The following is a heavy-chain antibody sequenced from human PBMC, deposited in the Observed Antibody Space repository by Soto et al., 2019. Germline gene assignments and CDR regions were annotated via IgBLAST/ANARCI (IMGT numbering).Heavy chain of an antibody. D-gene: IGHD3-16*01. V-gene: IGHV1-2*02. CDR3: ARDRNLGDV. CDR1: GYTFTGYY. J-gene: IGHJ6*02. Sequence: ASVKVSCKASGYTFTGYYMHWVRQAPGQGLEWMGWINPNSGGTNSAQKFQGRVTMTRDKSTSTVYMELSSLRSEDTAVYYCARDRNLGDVWGQGTTVTVSS. CDR2: INPNSGGT.